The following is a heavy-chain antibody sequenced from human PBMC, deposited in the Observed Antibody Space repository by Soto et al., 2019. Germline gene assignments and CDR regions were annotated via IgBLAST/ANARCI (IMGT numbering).Heavy chain of an antibody. D-gene: IGHD3-22*01. J-gene: IGHJ4*02. CDR1: GCSFSSYA. V-gene: IGHV1-69*13. CDR3: ARVSLSYYYDSSGSKTLYYFDY. Sequence: ASLKVSCNSSGCSFSSYAIIWVRQAPGPGLEWMGGIIPIFGTANYTQKFQGRVTITADESTSTAYMELSSLRSEDTAVYYCARVSLSYYYDSSGSKTLYYFDYWGQGTLVNVSS. CDR2: IIPIFGTA.